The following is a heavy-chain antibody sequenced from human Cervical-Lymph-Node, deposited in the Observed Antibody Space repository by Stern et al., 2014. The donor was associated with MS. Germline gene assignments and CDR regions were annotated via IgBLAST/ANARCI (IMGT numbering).Heavy chain of an antibody. CDR1: GFSFSNYA. D-gene: IGHD3-16*01. Sequence: VQLVESGGGVVQPGTSLRLSCAASGFSFSNYAVHWVRQAPGKGLEWVVVISNDGNKKFYADSVKCRFTISRDNSNNTLYLQMNSLRFEDTAVYYCARGCDYIWGSPVDHWGQGTLVSVSS. CDR2: ISNDGNKK. V-gene: IGHV3-30-3*01. J-gene: IGHJ4*02. CDR3: ARGCDYIWGSPVDH.